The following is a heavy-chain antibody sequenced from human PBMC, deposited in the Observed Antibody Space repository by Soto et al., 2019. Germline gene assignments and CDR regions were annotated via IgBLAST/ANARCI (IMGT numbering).Heavy chain of an antibody. V-gene: IGHV4-31*03. CDR2: IYYSGST. Sequence: SETLSLTCTVSGGSISSGDYFWTWIRQHSGKGLELIGYIYYSGSTYYNPSLKGRVTMSVDTSKNQFSLNLTSVIAAGTAVYYCARDQSPTKAREGVSGMDVWGQGTTVTVSS. J-gene: IGHJ6*02. CDR3: ARDQSPTKAREGVSGMDV. D-gene: IGHD6-6*01. CDR1: GGSISSGDYF.